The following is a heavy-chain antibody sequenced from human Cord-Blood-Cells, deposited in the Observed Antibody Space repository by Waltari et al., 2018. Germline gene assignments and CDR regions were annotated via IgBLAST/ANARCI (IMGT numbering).Heavy chain of an antibody. J-gene: IGHJ4*02. CDR2: IIPIFGTA. Sequence: QVQLVQSAAEVKKTGSSVKVSCKASVATFSSYALRWVRQAPGQGLGWMGGIIPIFGTASYAKKFQGRVTITADESTSTAYMELSSLRSEDTAVYYCARSPQSEGAGDYGDYYFDYWGQGTLVTVSS. CDR3: ARSPQSEGAGDYGDYYFDY. CDR1: VATFSSYA. D-gene: IGHD4-17*01. V-gene: IGHV1-69*01.